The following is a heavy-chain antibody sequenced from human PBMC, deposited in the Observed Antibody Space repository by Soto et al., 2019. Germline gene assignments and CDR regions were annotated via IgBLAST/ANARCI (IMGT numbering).Heavy chain of an antibody. J-gene: IGHJ6*02. CDR2: ISAYNGNT. V-gene: IGHV1-18*01. CDR3: AREVVTIFGVVWRGLDMDV. D-gene: IGHD3-3*01. Sequence: GASVKVSCKASGYTFTSYGISWVRQAPGQGLEWMGWISAYNGNTNYAQKLQGRVTMTTDTSTSTAYMELRSLRSDDTAVYYCAREVVTIFGVVWRGLDMDVRGQGPTVTVSS. CDR1: GYTFTSYG.